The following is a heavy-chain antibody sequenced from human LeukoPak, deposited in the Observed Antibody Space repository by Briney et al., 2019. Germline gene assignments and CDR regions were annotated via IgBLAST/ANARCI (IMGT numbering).Heavy chain of an antibody. CDR3: ARGLYDILTGYYSWYYYYYYGMDV. Sequence: GASVKVSCKASGYTFTSHDINWVRQATGQGLEWMGWMNPNSGNTGYAQKFQGRVTMTRNTSISTAYMELSSLRSEDTAVYYCARGLYDILTGYYSWYYYYYYGMDVWGQGTTVTVSS. J-gene: IGHJ6*02. CDR2: MNPNSGNT. V-gene: IGHV1-8*01. CDR1: GYTFTSHD. D-gene: IGHD3-9*01.